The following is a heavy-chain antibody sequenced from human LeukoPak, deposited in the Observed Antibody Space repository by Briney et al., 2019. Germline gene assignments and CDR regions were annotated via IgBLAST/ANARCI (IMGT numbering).Heavy chain of an antibody. CDR3: ARHLTGGYFDY. Sequence: SETLSLTCTVSGGSISSSSYYWGWIRQPPGKGLEWIGNIYYSGSTYSNPSLKSRVTISVDTSKNQFSLKLSSVTAADTAVYYCARHLTGGYFDYWGQGTLVTVSS. V-gene: IGHV4-39*01. CDR1: GGSISSSSYY. J-gene: IGHJ4*02. CDR2: IYYSGST. D-gene: IGHD1-14*01.